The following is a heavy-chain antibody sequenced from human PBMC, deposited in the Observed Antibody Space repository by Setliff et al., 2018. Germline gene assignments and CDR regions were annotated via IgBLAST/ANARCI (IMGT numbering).Heavy chain of an antibody. CDR3: IRPQTPDDDHSSGYYGF. Sequence: GESLRLSCAASGFTFSDSAVHWVRQASGKGLEWVGRIRAKVSGYATAYAASLKGRFTISRDDPKNTAYLQMNSLETEDTALYYCIRPQTPDDDHSSGYYGFWGQGTPVTVSS. J-gene: IGHJ4*02. CDR2: IRAKVSGYAT. CDR1: GFTFSDSA. D-gene: IGHD3-22*01. V-gene: IGHV3-73*01.